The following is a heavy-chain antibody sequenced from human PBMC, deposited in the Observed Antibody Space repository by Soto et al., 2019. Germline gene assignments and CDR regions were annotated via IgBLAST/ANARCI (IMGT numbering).Heavy chain of an antibody. Sequence: ASVKVSCKASGYTFTRYSISWVRQAPGQGLEWMGWISAYNGDTNYAQKLQGRVNLTTDTSTSTAYMELRSLRSDVTAIYYCARDHAGSGWFRFDYWGLGTLVTVSS. CDR1: GYTFTRYS. CDR2: ISAYNGDT. J-gene: IGHJ4*02. CDR3: ARDHAGSGWFRFDY. V-gene: IGHV1-18*01. D-gene: IGHD6-19*01.